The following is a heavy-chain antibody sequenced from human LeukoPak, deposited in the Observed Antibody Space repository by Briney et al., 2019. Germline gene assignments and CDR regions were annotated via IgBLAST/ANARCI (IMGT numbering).Heavy chain of an antibody. D-gene: IGHD3-22*01. V-gene: IGHV3-21*01. CDR2: ISSSSSYI. J-gene: IGHJ4*02. CDR1: GFTFSSYS. Sequence: GGSLSLSCAASGFTFSSYSMNWVRQAPGKGLEWVSSISSSSSYIYYADSVKGRFTISRDNAKNSLYLQMNSLRAEDTAVYYCARDHYDSSGPPEDYWGQGTMLTVSS. CDR3: ARDHYDSSGPPEDY.